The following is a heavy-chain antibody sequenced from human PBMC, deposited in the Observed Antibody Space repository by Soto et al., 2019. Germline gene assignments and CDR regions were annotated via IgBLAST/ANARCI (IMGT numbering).Heavy chain of an antibody. CDR2: IIPIFGTA. J-gene: IGHJ6*02. V-gene: IGHV1-69*06. Sequence: GASVKVSCKASGGTFGSYAISWVRQAPGQGLEWMGGIIPIFGTANYAQKFQGRVTITADKSTSTAYMELSSLRSEDTAVYYCARDPMQLERLNGMVVWGQGTTVTVSS. D-gene: IGHD1-1*01. CDR1: GGTFGSYA. CDR3: ARDPMQLERLNGMVV.